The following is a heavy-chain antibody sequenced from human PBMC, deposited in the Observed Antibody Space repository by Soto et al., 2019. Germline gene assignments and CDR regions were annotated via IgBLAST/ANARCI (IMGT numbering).Heavy chain of an antibody. CDR3: ARSLGITMIAVEFDY. CDR1: GYTFTSYG. D-gene: IGHD3-22*01. V-gene: IGHV1-18*01. CDR2: ISAYNGNT. J-gene: IGHJ4*02. Sequence: APMKVPCKASGYTFTSYGISWVRQAPGQGLEWMGWISAYNGNTNYAQKLQGRVTMTTDTSTSTAYMELRSLRSDDTAVYYCARSLGITMIAVEFDYWGQGTLVTVSS.